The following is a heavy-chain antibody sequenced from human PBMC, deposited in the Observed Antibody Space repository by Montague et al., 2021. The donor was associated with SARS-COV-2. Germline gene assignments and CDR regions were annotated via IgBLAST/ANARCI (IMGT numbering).Heavy chain of an antibody. V-gene: IGHV4-61*02. CDR2: IYTSGST. CDR1: GGSISSGSYY. Sequence: TLSLTCTVSGGSISSGSYYWSWIRQPAGKGLEWIGRIYTSGSTNYNPSLKSRVTISVDTSKNQFSLKLSSVTAADTAVYYCARDGGIGDSGSNTWSYHYHGMDVWGQGTTVTVSS. J-gene: IGHJ6*02. CDR3: ARDGGIGDSGSNTWSYHYHGMDV. D-gene: IGHD3-22*01.